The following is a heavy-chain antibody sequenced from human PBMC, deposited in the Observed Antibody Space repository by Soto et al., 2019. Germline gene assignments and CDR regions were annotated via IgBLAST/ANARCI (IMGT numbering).Heavy chain of an antibody. J-gene: IGHJ3*01. CDR2: ISASGDST. CDR1: GFTLTNYA. D-gene: IGHD5-12*01. V-gene: IGHV3-23*01. Sequence: EVQLLVSGGGSVQPGGSLRLSCAVSGFTLTNYAMSWVRQAPGKGLEWVSQISASGDSTYYADSVKGRFTISKDSSKNTLFVQMNSLRGEDSAVYYCEGSWTWGQGTMVTVSS. CDR3: EGSWT.